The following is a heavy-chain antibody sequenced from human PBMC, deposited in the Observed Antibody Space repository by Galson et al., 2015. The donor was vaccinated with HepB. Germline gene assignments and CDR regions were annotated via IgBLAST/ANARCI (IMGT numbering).Heavy chain of an antibody. V-gene: IGHV3-48*01. CDR2: ISSSSSTI. CDR1: GFTFSSYS. J-gene: IGHJ4*02. CDR3: ARDQRFLEWLSAYYFDY. D-gene: IGHD3-3*01. Sequence: SLRLSCAASGFTFSSYSMNWVRQAPGKGLEWVSCISSSSSTIYYADSVKGRFTISRDNAKNSLYLQMNSLRAEDTAVYYCARDQRFLEWLSAYYFDYWGQRTLVTVSS.